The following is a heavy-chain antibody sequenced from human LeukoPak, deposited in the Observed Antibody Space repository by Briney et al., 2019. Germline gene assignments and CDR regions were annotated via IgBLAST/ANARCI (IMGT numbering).Heavy chain of an antibody. Sequence: ASVKVSCKASGYTFTSYAMNWVRQAPGQGLEWMGWINTNTGNPTYAQGSTGRFVFSLDTSVSTAYLQISSLKAEDTAVYYCARAPITIFGVVIMLYGMDVWGQGTTVTVSS. CDR1: GYTFTSYA. CDR3: ARAPITIFGVVIMLYGMDV. J-gene: IGHJ6*02. D-gene: IGHD3-3*01. CDR2: INTNTGNP. V-gene: IGHV7-4-1*02.